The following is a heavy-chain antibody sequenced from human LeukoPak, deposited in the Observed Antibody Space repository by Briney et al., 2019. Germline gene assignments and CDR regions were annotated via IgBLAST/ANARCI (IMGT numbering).Heavy chain of an antibody. Sequence: SETLSLTCTVSGGSISSSSYYWGWIRQPPGKGLEWIGSLYYSGSTYYNPSLKSRVTMSVDTSKNQFSLKLSSVTAADTAVYYCASRGEDFWSGYSFYYWGQGTLVTVSS. CDR1: GGSISSSSYY. CDR3: ASRGEDFWSGYSFYY. D-gene: IGHD3-3*01. CDR2: LYYSGST. V-gene: IGHV4-39*01. J-gene: IGHJ4*02.